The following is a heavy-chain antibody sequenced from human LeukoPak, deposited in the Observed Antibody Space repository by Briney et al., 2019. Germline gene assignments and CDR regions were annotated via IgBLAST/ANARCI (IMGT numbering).Heavy chain of an antibody. V-gene: IGHV3-33*01. J-gene: IGHJ6*02. CDR2: IWYDGSNK. CDR1: GFTFSGYG. Sequence: GGSLRLSCAASGFTFSGYGMHWVRQAPGKGLEWVAIIWYDGSNKYYADSVKGRFTISRDNSKSTLYLQMNSLRAEDTAVYYCARVSCSGGSCYPYSYYDMDVWGQGTTVTVSS. CDR3: ARVSCSGGSCYPYSYYDMDV. D-gene: IGHD2-15*01.